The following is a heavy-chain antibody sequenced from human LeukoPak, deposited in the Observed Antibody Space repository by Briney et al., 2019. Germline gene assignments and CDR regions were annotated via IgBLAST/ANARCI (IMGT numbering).Heavy chain of an antibody. CDR2: ISAYNGNT. CDR3: ASGEGYCSGGSCALEYYFDY. Sequence: ASVKVSCKASGYTFSSHGISWVRQAPGQGREGMGCISAYNGNTNYAQKLQGRVTMTTDTSTSTAYMELRSLRSDDTAVYYCASGEGYCSGGSCALEYYFDYWGQGTLVTVSS. CDR1: GYTFSSHG. D-gene: IGHD2-15*01. V-gene: IGHV1-18*04. J-gene: IGHJ4*02.